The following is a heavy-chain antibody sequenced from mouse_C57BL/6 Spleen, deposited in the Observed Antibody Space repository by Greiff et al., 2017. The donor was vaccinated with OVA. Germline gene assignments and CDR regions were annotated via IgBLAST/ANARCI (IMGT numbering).Heavy chain of an antibody. CDR1: GYTFTSYG. J-gene: IGHJ4*01. CDR3: ARGGYGSSSPDAMDY. D-gene: IGHD1-1*01. V-gene: IGHV1-81*01. CDR2: IYPRSGNT. Sequence: QVQLQQSGAELARPGASVKLSCKASGYTFTSYGISWVKQRTGQGLEWIGEIYPRSGNTYYNEKFKGKATLTADKSSSTAYMELSSLTSEDSAVYFCARGGYGSSSPDAMDYWGQGTSVTVSS.